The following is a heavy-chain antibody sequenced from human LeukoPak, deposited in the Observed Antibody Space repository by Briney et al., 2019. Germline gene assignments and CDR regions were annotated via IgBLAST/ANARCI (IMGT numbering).Heavy chain of an antibody. V-gene: IGHV1-18*01. CDR1: GYTFSHHG. CDR3: ARDPSNSSGYHAHFDS. Sequence: VASVNVSCKASGYTFSHHGISWVRQAPGQGLEWMGWISCYNGDTMYAQNVQGRVTMTTDTSTRTAYMELRSLRSDDTAMYYCARDPSNSSGYHAHFDSWGQGTLVTVSS. J-gene: IGHJ4*02. D-gene: IGHD3-22*01. CDR2: ISCYNGDT.